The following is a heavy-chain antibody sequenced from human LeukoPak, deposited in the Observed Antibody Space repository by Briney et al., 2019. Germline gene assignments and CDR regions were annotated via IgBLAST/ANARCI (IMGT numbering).Heavy chain of an antibody. Sequence: PSETLSLTCTVSGGSISSYYWSWIRQPPGKGLEWIGSGHYSGSTYYNPSLKSRVTISVDTSKNQFSLKLSSVTAADTAVYYCARGDYYYDSSGYYASFDPWGQGTLVTVSS. CDR1: GGSISSYY. D-gene: IGHD3-22*01. CDR3: ARGDYYYDSSGYYASFDP. V-gene: IGHV4-59*12. CDR2: GHYSGST. J-gene: IGHJ5*02.